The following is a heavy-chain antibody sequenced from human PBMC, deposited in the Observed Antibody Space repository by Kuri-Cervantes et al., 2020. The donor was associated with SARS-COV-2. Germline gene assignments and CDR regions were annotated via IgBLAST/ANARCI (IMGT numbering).Heavy chain of an antibody. Sequence: LRLSCAVSGVPVTGGTYSWAWIRQPAGKGLEWIGHLDTSGGTTYNPSLRGRVTISLDPSNNQVSLSLTPTSAADTAVYYCGKVSWLQLWRRYSDSWGQGTLVTVSS. CDR3: GKVSWLQLWRRYSDS. J-gene: IGHJ4*02. CDR1: GVPVTGGTYS. V-gene: IGHV4-61*09. CDR2: LDTSGGT. D-gene: IGHD5-24*01.